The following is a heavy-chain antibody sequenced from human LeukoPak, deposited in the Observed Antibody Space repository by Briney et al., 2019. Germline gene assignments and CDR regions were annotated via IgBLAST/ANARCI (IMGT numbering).Heavy chain of an antibody. V-gene: IGHV1-2*02. Sequence: GASVKVSCKATGYNFTGYYIDWLRQAPGQGLEWMGWINPNSGDTYYVQKLQGRVTMTRDTSNNTAYMELRRLRYNDTALYFCARLTDHWGQGTLVTVSS. CDR1: GYNFTGYY. CDR2: INPNSGDT. CDR3: ARLTDH. J-gene: IGHJ4*02.